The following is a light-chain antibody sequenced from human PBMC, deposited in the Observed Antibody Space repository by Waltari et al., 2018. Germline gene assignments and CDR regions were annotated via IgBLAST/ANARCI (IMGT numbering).Light chain of an antibody. CDR1: QRVTTN. V-gene: IGKV3-15*01. Sequence: EIVMTQTQATLSVSPGESATLFCRASQRVTTNLAWYVQKPGQAPRLLIYGASARATGGPARFTGGGYGTEFTLTISSLQSEDFAVYYCQQYEKWPRAFGQGTKVEIK. CDR2: GAS. CDR3: QQYEKWPRA. J-gene: IGKJ1*01.